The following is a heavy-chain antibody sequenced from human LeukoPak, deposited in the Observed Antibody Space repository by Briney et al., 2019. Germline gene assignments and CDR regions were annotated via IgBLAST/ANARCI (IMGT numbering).Heavy chain of an antibody. CDR1: GGTFSSYG. V-gene: IGHV1-2*02. CDR2: INPKSGGT. Sequence: GASVMVSCKASGGTFSSYGINWVRQAPGQGLEWMGWINPKSGGTNYAQKFQGRVTMTRDTSISTAYMDMSSLRSDDTAVYYCARNLWFGESSDAFDMWGQGTMVTVSS. CDR3: ARNLWFGESSDAFDM. J-gene: IGHJ3*02. D-gene: IGHD3-10*01.